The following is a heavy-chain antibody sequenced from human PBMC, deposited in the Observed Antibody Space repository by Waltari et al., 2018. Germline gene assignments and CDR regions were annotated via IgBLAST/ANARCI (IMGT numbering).Heavy chain of an antibody. J-gene: IGHJ4*02. CDR1: GFSFSTSAVG. CDR2: VYWDDNK. CDR3: AHRPSHYDIFSGYYNYFDY. D-gene: IGHD3-9*01. V-gene: IGHV2-5*02. Sequence: QITLKESGPTLVKPTQTLTLTCAFSGFSFSTSAVGVGWFRQPPGKALEWLAFVYWDDNKRYSPSLKGRLTITKDTSEDQVVLTMTNMDPVDTATYFCAHRPSHYDIFSGYYNYFDYWGQGILVTVSS.